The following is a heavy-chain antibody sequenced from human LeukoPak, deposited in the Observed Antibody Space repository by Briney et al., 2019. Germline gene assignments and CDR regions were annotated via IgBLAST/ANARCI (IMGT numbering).Heavy chain of an antibody. CDR3: ARESGITMLRGAHTP. D-gene: IGHD3-10*01. CDR1: GFTFSSYW. V-gene: IGHV3-23*01. CDR2: ISGSGGST. Sequence: GGSLRLSCAASGFTFSSYWMSWVRQAPGKGLEWVSAISGSGGSTYYADSVKGRFTISRDNSKNSLYLQMNSLRAEDTAVYYCARESGITMLRGAHTPWGQGTLVTVSS. J-gene: IGHJ5*02.